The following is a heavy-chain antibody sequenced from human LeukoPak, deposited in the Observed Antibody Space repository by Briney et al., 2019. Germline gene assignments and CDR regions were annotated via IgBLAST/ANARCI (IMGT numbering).Heavy chain of an antibody. CDR3: ASSSAAAGPGVY. CDR1: GYTFTGYY. CDR2: INPNSGGT. D-gene: IGHD6-13*01. Sequence: DSVKVSCKASGYTFTGYYMHWVRQPPGQGLEWMGWINPNSGGTNYAQKMQGRTTIARDTSISTAYMELSRLRSDDTAVYYCASSSAAAGPGVYWGQRTQVTVSS. V-gene: IGHV1-2*02. J-gene: IGHJ4*02.